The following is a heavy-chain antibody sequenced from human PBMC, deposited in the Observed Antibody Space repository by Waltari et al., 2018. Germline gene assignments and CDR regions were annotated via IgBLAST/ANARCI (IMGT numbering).Heavy chain of an antibody. D-gene: IGHD1-26*01. V-gene: IGHV3-9*01. CDR2: ISWNSGSI. CDR3: AKDGWELLSPEGVDWYFDL. CDR1: GFTFDDYA. J-gene: IGHJ2*01. Sequence: EVQLVESGGGLVQPGRSLRLSCAASGFTFDDYAMHWVRQAPGKGLEWVSGISWNSGSIGYADSVKGRVTISRDNAKNSLYLQMNSLRAEDTVLYYCAKDGWELLSPEGVDWYFDLWGRGTLVTVSS.